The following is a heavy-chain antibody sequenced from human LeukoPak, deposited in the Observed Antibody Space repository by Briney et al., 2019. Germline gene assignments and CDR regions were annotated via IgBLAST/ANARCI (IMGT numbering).Heavy chain of an antibody. J-gene: IGHJ6*03. V-gene: IGHV3-74*01. CDR3: ARELAPAAYMDV. Sequence: GGSLRLSCAASGFTFSSYWMHWVRQAPGKGLGWVSRINSDGSSTSYADSVKGRFTISRDNAKNTLYLQMNSLRAEDTAVYYCARELAPAAYMDVWGKGTTVTVSS. D-gene: IGHD2-2*01. CDR1: GFTFSSYW. CDR2: INSDGSST.